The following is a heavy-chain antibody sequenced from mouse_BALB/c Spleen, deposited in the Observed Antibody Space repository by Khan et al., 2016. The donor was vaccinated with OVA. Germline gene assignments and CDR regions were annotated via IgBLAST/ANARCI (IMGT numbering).Heavy chain of an antibody. CDR3: ARSNGNYWFAY. CDR1: GYTFTDYG. CDR2: INTYTGEP. D-gene: IGHD2-1*01. Sequence: QIQLVQSGPELKKPGETVKISCKASGYTFTDYGMNWVKQAPGKDLKWMGWINTYTGEPTYADDFKGRFAFSLETSASTAYLQLNNLKKEDAATYFCARSNGNYWFAYWGQGTLVTVSA. J-gene: IGHJ3*01. V-gene: IGHV9-3-1*01.